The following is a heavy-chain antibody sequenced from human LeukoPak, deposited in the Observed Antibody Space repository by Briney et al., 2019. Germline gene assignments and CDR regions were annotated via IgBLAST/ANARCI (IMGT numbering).Heavy chain of an antibody. V-gene: IGHV3-53*01. CDR2: LYSNGNT. CDR3: ARDYFDGSAYYSYYEY. J-gene: IGHJ4*02. D-gene: IGHD3-22*01. Sequence: GGSLRLSCAASGFTVSSKYMSWVRQAPGKGLEWVSTLYSNGNTYYADSVKGRFTISRDNSKNTLSLQMNSLRAEDTAVYYCARDYFDGSAYYSYYEYWGQGTLVTVSS. CDR1: GFTVSSKY.